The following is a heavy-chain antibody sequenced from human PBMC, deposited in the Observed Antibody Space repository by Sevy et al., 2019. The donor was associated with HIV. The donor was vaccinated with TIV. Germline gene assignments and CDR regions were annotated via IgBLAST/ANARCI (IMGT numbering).Heavy chain of an antibody. D-gene: IGHD3-22*01. V-gene: IGHV3-21*01. J-gene: IGHJ4*02. Sequence: GGSLRLSCAASGFTFSNYDMNWVRQAPGKGLEWVSYISSGSSYIYYADSLKGRVTNSRDNANNSLFLQLNSLRAEDTAVYYCARALDYYDTGGLYYWGQGALVTVSS. CDR1: GFTFSNYD. CDR2: ISSGSSYI. CDR3: ARALDYYDTGGLYY.